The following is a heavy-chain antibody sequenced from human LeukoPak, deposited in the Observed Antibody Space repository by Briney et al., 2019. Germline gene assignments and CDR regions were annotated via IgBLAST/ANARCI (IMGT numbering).Heavy chain of an antibody. V-gene: IGHV1-46*01. CDR2: INPSGGST. J-gene: IGHJ4*02. CDR1: GYTFTSYY. Sequence: ASVKVSCKASGYTFTSYYMHWVRQAPGQGLEWMGIINPSGGSTSYAQKFQGRVTMTRDTSTSTVYMELSSLRSEDTAVYYCARATYCSGGSCSAALSFDYWGQGTLVTVSS. CDR3: ARATYCSGGSCSAALSFDY. D-gene: IGHD2-15*01.